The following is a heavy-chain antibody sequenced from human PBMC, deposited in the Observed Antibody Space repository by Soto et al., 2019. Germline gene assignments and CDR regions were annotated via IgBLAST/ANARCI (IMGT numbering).Heavy chain of an antibody. CDR3: ASDCTEPQHHYYMVF. Sequence: SETLSLTCTVSGGSISSGGYYWSWIRQHPGKGLEWIGYIYYSGSTYYNPSLKSRVTISVDTSKNQFSLKLSSVTAADTAVYYCASDCTEPQHHYYMVFWGKGITVTVFS. V-gene: IGHV4-31*03. CDR2: IYYSGST. D-gene: IGHD2-8*01. CDR1: GGSISSGGYY. J-gene: IGHJ6*03.